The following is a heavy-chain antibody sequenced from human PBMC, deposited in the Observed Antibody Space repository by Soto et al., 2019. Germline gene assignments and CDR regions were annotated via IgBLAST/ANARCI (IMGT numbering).Heavy chain of an antibody. Sequence: TSETLSLTCTVSGGSISSGDYYWSWIRQVPKKGLEWIGYIYYSGSTYYNPSLRSRVAMSVDTSKNQFSLKLSSVTAADTAIYYCATRITVFGLLIPPFDPWGQGTQVTVSS. J-gene: IGHJ5*02. D-gene: IGHD3-3*01. CDR2: IYYSGST. V-gene: IGHV4-31*03. CDR3: ATRITVFGLLIPPFDP. CDR1: GGSISSGDYY.